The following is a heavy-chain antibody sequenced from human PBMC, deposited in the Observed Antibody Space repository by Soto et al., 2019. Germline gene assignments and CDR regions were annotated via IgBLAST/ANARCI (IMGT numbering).Heavy chain of an antibody. J-gene: IGHJ4*02. V-gene: IGHV3-30*18. CDR1: GLTFSSYG. Sequence: QVQLVESGGGVVQPGRSLRLSCAASGLTFSSYGMHWVRQAPGKGLEWVAVISYDGSNKYYADSVKGRFTISRDNSKNTLYLQMNSLRAEDTAVYYCAKDSSAYDILTGYLDYWGQGTLVTVSS. CDR3: AKDSSAYDILTGYLDY. D-gene: IGHD3-9*01. CDR2: ISYDGSNK.